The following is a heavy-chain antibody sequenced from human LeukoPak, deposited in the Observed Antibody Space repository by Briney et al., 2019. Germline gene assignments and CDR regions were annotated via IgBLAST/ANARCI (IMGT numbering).Heavy chain of an antibody. D-gene: IGHD2-15*01. CDR2: IDSSSTYI. J-gene: IGHJ3*02. CDR3: AKSVMIETTTRAFDI. Sequence: GGSLRLSCAASGFIFSSYSMSWVRQIPGKGLEWVSSIDSSSTYIYYADSMKGRFTISRDNAKYSLYLQMNSLTPEDTAVYFCAKSVMIETTTRAFDIWGRGTMVTVSS. CDR1: GFIFSSYS. V-gene: IGHV3-21*01.